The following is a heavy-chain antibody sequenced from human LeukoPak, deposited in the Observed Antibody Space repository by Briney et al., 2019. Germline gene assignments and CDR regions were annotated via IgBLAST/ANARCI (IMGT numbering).Heavy chain of an antibody. CDR3: ARYKDILTISREDYYGMDV. CDR2: MNPNSGNT. V-gene: IGHV1-8*01. CDR1: GYTFTSYD. J-gene: IGHJ6*02. D-gene: IGHD3-9*01. Sequence: ASVKVSCKASGYTFTSYDINWVRQATGQGLEWMGWMNPNSGNTGYAQKFQGRVTMTRNTFISTAYMELSSLRSEDTAVYYCARYKDILTISREDYYGMDVWGQGTTVTVSS.